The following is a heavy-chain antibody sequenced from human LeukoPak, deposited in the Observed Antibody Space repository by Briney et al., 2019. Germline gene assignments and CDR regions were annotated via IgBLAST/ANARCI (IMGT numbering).Heavy chain of an antibody. Sequence: GGSLRLSCAASGFTFDDYAMHWVRQAPAKGLEGVSGISWNSGTIGYADSVKGRFTISRDNTKNSLYLQVNSLRNEDTALYFCAKAKRPIGAGEVDYWGQGTLVTVSS. CDR3: AKAKRPIGAGEVDY. J-gene: IGHJ4*02. CDR1: GFTFDDYA. D-gene: IGHD3-10*01. CDR2: ISWNSGTI. V-gene: IGHV3-9*01.